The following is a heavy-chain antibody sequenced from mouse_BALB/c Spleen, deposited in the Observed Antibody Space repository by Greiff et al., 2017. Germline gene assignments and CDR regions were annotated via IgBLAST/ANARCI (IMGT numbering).Heavy chain of an antibody. CDR1: GYTFTSYW. Sequence: QVQLKESGAELARPGASVKLSCKASGYTFTSYWMQWVKQRPGQGLEWIGAIYPGDGDTRYTQKFKGKATLTADKSSSTAYMQLSSLASEDSAVYYGAGGERYFDVWGAGTTVTVSS. CDR2: IYPGDGDT. V-gene: IGHV1-87*01. CDR3: AGGERYFDV. J-gene: IGHJ1*01.